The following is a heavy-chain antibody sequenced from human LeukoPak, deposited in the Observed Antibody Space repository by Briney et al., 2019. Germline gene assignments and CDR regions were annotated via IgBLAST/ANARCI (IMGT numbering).Heavy chain of an antibody. CDR2: ISSNSNYI. J-gene: IGHJ3*02. Sequence: GGSLRLSCGASGFTFSSYSMNWVRQAPGKGLEWVSSISSNSNYIYYADSVKGRFTISRDTANNSLYLQMNSLRAEDTAVYYCARVGFDAFDIWGQGTMVTVSS. CDR1: GFTFSSYS. V-gene: IGHV3-21*01. CDR3: ARVGFDAFDI.